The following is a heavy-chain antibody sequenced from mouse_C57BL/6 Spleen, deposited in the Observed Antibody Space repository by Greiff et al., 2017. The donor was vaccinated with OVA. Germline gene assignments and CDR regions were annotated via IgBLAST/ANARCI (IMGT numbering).Heavy chain of an antibody. CDR1: GFTFSDYG. D-gene: IGHD2-4*01. CDR2: ISSGSSTI. CDR3: ARDYYDYDRTWFAY. J-gene: IGHJ3*01. Sequence: EVQGVESGGGLVKPGGSLKLSCAASGFTFSDYGMHWVRQAPEKGLEWVAYISSGSSTIYYADTVKGRFTISRDNAKNTLFLQMTSLRSEDTAMHYCARDYYDYDRTWFAYWGQGTLVTVSA. V-gene: IGHV5-17*01.